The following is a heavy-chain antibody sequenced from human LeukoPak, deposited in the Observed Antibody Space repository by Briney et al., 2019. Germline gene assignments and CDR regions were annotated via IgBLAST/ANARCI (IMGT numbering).Heavy chain of an antibody. Sequence: PGGSLRLSCAVSGFTFTSYWMSWVRQAPGKGLEWVANIKDDGGEKYYVDSVKGRFTISRDNTKNLLYLQMNSLRAEDTAVYYCAELGITMIGGVWGKGTTVTISS. J-gene: IGHJ6*04. CDR1: GFTFTSYW. CDR2: IKDDGGEK. D-gene: IGHD3-10*02. V-gene: IGHV3-7*01. CDR3: AELGITMIGGV.